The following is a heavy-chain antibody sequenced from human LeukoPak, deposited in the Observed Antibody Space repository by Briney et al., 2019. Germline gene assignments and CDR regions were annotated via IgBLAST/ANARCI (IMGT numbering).Heavy chain of an antibody. V-gene: IGHV3-7*03. CDR2: VKKDASEK. J-gene: IGHJ5*02. Sequence: GGSLRLSCAASGFTFSNNWMTWVRQAPGKGLEWVASVKKDASEKYYVDSVKGRFTISRDNAKNSLYLQMNSLRAEDTAVYYCAKGSGYCSSTSCYRWFDPWGQGTLVTVSS. CDR1: GFTFSNNW. D-gene: IGHD2-2*03. CDR3: AKGSGYCSSTSCYRWFDP.